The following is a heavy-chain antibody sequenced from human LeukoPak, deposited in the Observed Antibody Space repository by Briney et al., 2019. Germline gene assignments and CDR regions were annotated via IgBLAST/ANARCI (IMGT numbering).Heavy chain of an antibody. V-gene: IGHV4-61*02. CDR2: IYTSGST. CDR1: GGSISSGGYY. D-gene: IGHD2-2*01. J-gene: IGHJ3*02. Sequence: SETLSLTCTVSGGSISSGGYYWSWIRQPAGKGLEWIGRIYTSGSTNYNPSLKSRVTMSVDTSKNQFSLKLSSVTAADTAVYYCARDRLGYCSSTSCRDAFDIWGQGQWSPSLQ. CDR3: ARDRLGYCSSTSCRDAFDI.